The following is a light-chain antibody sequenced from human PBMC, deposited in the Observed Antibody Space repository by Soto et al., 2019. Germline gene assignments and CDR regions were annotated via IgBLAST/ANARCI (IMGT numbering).Light chain of an antibody. J-gene: IGKJ5*01. CDR3: QQRNNWPPEIT. Sequence: EIVMTQSPATLSVSPGGRATPSCRASQSISDTLAWYQQKPGQAPRLLIHGASTRATGFPARFSGSGSGTDFTLTISSLEPEDFAVYYCQQRNNWPPEITFGQGTRLEIK. V-gene: IGKV3-15*01. CDR2: GAS. CDR1: QSISDT.